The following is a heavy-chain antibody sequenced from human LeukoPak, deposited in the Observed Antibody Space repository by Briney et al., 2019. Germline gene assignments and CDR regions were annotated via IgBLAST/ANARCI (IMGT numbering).Heavy chain of an antibody. D-gene: IGHD6-13*01. CDR2: ISGSGGST. CDR1: GFTFSSYA. J-gene: IGHJ4*02. CDR3: AKLWSGQQQLGPFDY. Sequence: GGSLRLSCAASGFTFSSYAMSWARQAPGKGLEWVSAISGSGGSTYYADSVKGRFTISRDNSKNTLYLQMNSLRAEDTAVYYCAKLWSGQQQLGPFDYWGQGTLVTVSS. V-gene: IGHV3-23*01.